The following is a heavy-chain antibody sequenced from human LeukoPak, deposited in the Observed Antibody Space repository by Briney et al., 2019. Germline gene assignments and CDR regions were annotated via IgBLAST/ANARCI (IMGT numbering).Heavy chain of an antibody. CDR3: ARSEGRFFDL. Sequence: SETLSLTCTVSGGSISDYYWGWLRQAPGKGLEWIGYIYYSGSTNYNPPLKSRVSISLDTSKNQFSLKLSSVTAADTAVYYCARSEGRFFDLWGRGTLVTVSS. J-gene: IGHJ2*01. CDR1: GGSISDYY. V-gene: IGHV4-59*08. CDR2: IYYSGST.